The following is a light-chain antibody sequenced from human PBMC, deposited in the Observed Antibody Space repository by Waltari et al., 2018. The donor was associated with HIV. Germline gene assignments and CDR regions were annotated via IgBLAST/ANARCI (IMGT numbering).Light chain of an antibody. CDR1: ALPRQF. CDR3: QSADITGTLGV. V-gene: IGLV3-25*03. J-gene: IGLJ2*01. Sequence: SYELAQPPSVPVSPGQTDRLTFSGDALPRQFVYLYQQKPGQSPIVVIYKDSERRAGLPCRFSGFISGTTATFTISAVQAEDEADYYCQSADITGTLGVFGGGTRLTV. CDR2: KDS.